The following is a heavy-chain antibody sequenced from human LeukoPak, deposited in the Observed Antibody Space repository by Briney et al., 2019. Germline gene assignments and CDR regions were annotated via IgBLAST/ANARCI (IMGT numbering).Heavy chain of an antibody. CDR3: ARAGGSSGWYSFGY. CDR1: GFTFSSYD. J-gene: IGHJ4*01. Sequence: PGGSLRLSCAASGFTFSSYDMHWVRQVPGKGLEWVSAIGTAGNTYYPGSVKGRFTISRENAKNSLHLQMNSLRAGDTAVYYCARAGGSSGWYSFGYWGHGKLGCVSS. CDR2: IGTAGNT. V-gene: IGHV3-13*04. D-gene: IGHD6-13*01.